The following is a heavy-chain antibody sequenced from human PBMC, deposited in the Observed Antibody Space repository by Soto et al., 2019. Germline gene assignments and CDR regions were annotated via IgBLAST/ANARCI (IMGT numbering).Heavy chain of an antibody. Sequence: VQLVQSGTEVKKPGSSAKVSCKASGCTFSNYVIRWGRQAPGQGLEWMGGYIPLFGTTDYAKKFQGRIAITADESTTTVYMGLSSLRFADTALYFCAIDWGSGALAARWAPGHTVLVS. CDR1: GCTFSNYV. CDR3: AIDWGSGALAAR. J-gene: IGHJ6*02. D-gene: IGHD3-10*01. CDR2: YIPLFGTT. V-gene: IGHV1-69*01.